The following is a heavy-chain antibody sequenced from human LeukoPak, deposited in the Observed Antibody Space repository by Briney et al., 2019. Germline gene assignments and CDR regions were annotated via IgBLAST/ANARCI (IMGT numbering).Heavy chain of an antibody. CDR2: IYTSGST. J-gene: IGHJ6*02. D-gene: IGHD2-2*01. CDR1: GGSISSCY. V-gene: IGHV4-4*07. CDR3: AREVVVPAAMLGSYYYYGMDV. Sequence: SETLSLTCTVSGGSISSCYWSWIRQPAGKGLEWIGRIYTSGSTNYNPSLKSRVTMSVDTSKNQFSLKLSSVTAADTAVYYCAREVVVPAAMLGSYYYYGMDVWGQGTTVTVSS.